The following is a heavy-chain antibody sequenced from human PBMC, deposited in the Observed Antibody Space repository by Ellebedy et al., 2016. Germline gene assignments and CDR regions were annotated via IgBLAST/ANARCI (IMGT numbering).Heavy chain of an antibody. CDR2: ISAYNGNT. D-gene: IGHD3-16*01. J-gene: IGHJ3*02. Sequence: ASVKVSXXASGYTFTSYGISWVRQAPGQGLEWMGWISAYNGNTNYAQKLQGRVTMTTDTSTSTAYMELSSLRSEDTAVYYCAIMQTNPVDAFDIWGQGTMVTVSS. CDR1: GYTFTSYG. V-gene: IGHV1-18*01. CDR3: AIMQTNPVDAFDI.